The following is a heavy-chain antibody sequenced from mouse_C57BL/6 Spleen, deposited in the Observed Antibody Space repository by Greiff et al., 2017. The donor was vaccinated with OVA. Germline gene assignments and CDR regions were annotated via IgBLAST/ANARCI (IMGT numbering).Heavy chain of an antibody. V-gene: IGHV1-15*01. D-gene: IGHD2-3*01. CDR1: GYTFTDYE. Sequence: QVQLKRSGAELVRPGASVTLSCKASGYTFTDYEMHWVKQTPVHGLEWIGAIDPETGGTAYNQKFKGKAILTADKSSSTAYMELRSLTSEDSAVYYCTRVDGYYDYWGQGTTLTVSS. CDR2: IDPETGGT. J-gene: IGHJ2*01. CDR3: TRVDGYYDY.